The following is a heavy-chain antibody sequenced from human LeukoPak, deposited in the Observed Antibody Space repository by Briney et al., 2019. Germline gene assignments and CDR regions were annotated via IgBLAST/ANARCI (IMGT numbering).Heavy chain of an antibody. CDR1: GGSFSGYY. CDR2: INHSGST. CDR3: ARDTYYYDSSGYSASDI. D-gene: IGHD3-22*01. Sequence: PSETLSLTCAVYGGSFSGYYWSWIRQPPGKGLEWIGEINHSGSTNYNPSLKSRVTISVDTSENQFSLKLSSVTAPDTAVYYCARDTYYYDSSGYSASDIWGQGTMVTVSS. J-gene: IGHJ3*02. V-gene: IGHV4-34*01.